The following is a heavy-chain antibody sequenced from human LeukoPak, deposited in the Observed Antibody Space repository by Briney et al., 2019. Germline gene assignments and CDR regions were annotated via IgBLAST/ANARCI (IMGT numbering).Heavy chain of an antibody. CDR1: EFTFSSYG. CDR2: IKKDGSEK. CDR3: ARDLSGIAGYTYGRGIDY. Sequence: GGSLRLSCAASEFTFSSYGMSWVRQAPGKGLEWVANIKKDGSEKYYVDAVKGRFTISRDNAKTSLYLQMNSLRAEDTAVYYCARDLSGIAGYTYGRGIDYWGQGTLVTVSS. J-gene: IGHJ4*02. V-gene: IGHV3-7*01. D-gene: IGHD5-18*01.